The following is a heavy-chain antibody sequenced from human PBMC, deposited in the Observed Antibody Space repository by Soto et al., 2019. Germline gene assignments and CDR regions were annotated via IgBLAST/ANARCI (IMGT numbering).Heavy chain of an antibody. V-gene: IGHV3-48*01. CDR1: GFTFSSYS. D-gene: IGHD4-17*01. CDR3: ASGVNDYGDHFADY. Sequence: EVQLVESGGGLVQPGGSLRLSCAASGFTFSSYSMNWVRQAPGKGLEWVSYISSSSSTIYYADSVKGRFTISRDNAKNSLYLQMNSLRAEDTAVYYCASGVNDYGDHFADYWGQGTLVTVSS. CDR2: ISSSSSTI. J-gene: IGHJ4*02.